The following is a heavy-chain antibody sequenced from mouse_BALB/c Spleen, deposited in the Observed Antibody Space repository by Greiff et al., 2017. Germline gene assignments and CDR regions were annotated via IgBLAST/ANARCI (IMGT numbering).Heavy chain of an antibody. D-gene: IGHD2-3*01. Sequence: EVKVVESGGGLVKPGGSLKLSCAASGFTFSDYYMYWVRQTPEKRLEWVATISDGGSYTYYPDSVKGRFTISRDNAKNNLYLQMSSLKSEDTAMYYCARELLYERGGAMDYWGQGTSVTVSS. CDR1: GFTFSDYY. CDR3: ARELLYERGGAMDY. CDR2: ISDGGSYT. J-gene: IGHJ4*01. V-gene: IGHV5-4*02.